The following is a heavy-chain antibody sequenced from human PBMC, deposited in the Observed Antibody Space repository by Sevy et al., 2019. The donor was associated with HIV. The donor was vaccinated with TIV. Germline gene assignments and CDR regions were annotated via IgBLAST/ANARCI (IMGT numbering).Heavy chain of an antibody. Sequence: GGSLRLSCAASGFTFNSYGMHWVRQAPGKGLEWVAVIWYDGSNQYYEDSVKGRFTISRDNSKNKLYLQMNSLRAEDTAVYFCARVDYQYYYYAMDVWGQGTTVTVSS. D-gene: IGHD4-17*01. V-gene: IGHV3-33*01. CDR2: IWYDGSNQ. J-gene: IGHJ6*02. CDR1: GFTFNSYG. CDR3: ARVDYQYYYYAMDV.